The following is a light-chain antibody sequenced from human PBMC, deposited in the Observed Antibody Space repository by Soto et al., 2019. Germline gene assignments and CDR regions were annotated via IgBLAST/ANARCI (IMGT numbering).Light chain of an antibody. CDR2: DVS. Sequence: QSALTQPRSVSGSPGQSVTISCTGTSSDVGGYNYVSWYQQHPGKAPKLIIYDVSTRPSGVPDRFSGSKSGNTASLTISGLRAEDEADYSCSSYAGSYTLVFGGGTKVTVL. CDR1: SSDVGGYNY. J-gene: IGLJ2*01. CDR3: SSYAGSYTLV. V-gene: IGLV2-11*01.